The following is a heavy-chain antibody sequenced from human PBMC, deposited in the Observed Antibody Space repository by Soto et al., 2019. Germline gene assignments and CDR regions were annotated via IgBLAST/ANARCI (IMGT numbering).Heavy chain of an antibody. CDR2: IDPSDSYT. CDR3: ASGEYSSSPGGYYGMDV. CDR1: GYSFTSYW. V-gene: IGHV5-10-1*01. Sequence: GESLKISCKGSGYSFTSYWISWVRQMPGKGLEWMGRIDPSDSYTNYSPSFQGHVTISADKSISTAYLQWSSLKASDTAMYYCASGEYSSSPGGYYGMDVWGQGTTVTV. J-gene: IGHJ6*02. D-gene: IGHD6-6*01.